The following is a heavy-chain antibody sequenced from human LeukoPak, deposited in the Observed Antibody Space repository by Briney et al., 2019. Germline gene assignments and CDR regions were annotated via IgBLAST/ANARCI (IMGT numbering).Heavy chain of an antibody. CDR2: TYTSGST. CDR1: GGSISSYY. J-gene: IGHJ6*03. V-gene: IGHV4-4*09. Sequence: PSETLSLTCTVSGGSISSYYWSWIRQPPGKGLEWIGYTYTSGSTNYNPSLKSRVTISVDTSKNQFSLKLSSVTAADTAVYYCARVVTATYYYMDVWGKGTTVTVSS. CDR3: ARVVTATYYYMDV. D-gene: IGHD2-21*02.